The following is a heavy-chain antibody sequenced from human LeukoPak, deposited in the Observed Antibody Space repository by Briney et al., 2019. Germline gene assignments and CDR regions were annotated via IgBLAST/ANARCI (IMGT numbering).Heavy chain of an antibody. CDR2: ISGSSNTI. V-gene: IGHV3-48*01. CDR1: GFTFSSYA. D-gene: IGHD3-3*01. CDR3: ARVLASDFWSGYYTFLSPYYGMDV. J-gene: IGHJ6*02. Sequence: GGSLRLSCAASGFTFSSYAMNWVRQAPEKGLEWVSYISGSSNTIYYADSVKGRFTISRDNAKSSLYLQMSSLRSEDTAVYYCARVLASDFWSGYYTFLSPYYGMDVWGQGTTVTVSS.